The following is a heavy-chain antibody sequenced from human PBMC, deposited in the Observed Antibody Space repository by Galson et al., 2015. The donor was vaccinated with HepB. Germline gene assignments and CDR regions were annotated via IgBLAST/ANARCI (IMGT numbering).Heavy chain of an antibody. Sequence: SVKVSCKASGYSFTNIGISWVRQAPGLGLEWMGWINSYNGNTNYAQKFQGRVAMTTDTSANTAYMELTSLRSDDTAVYYCARGGRLGELSSLHHWGRGTLVTASS. CDR2: INSYNGNT. CDR3: ARGGRLGELSSLHH. D-gene: IGHD3-16*02. CDR1: GYSFTNIG. J-gene: IGHJ4*02. V-gene: IGHV1-18*01.